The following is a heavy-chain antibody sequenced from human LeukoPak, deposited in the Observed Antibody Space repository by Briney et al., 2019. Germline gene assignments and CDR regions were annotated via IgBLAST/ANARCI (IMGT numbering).Heavy chain of an antibody. CDR1: GFTFSNSW. D-gene: IGHD2-15*01. CDR3: AKDDSNNYYEY. CDR2: IGHDGGNK. J-gene: IGHJ4*02. Sequence: GGSLRLSCAASGFTFSNSWMTWVRQAPGKGLEWVASIGHDGGNKQYAESIKGRLTISRDNVKNSLYLEINSLRADDTAIYYCAKDDSNNYYEYWGQGTLVTVS. V-gene: IGHV3-7*01.